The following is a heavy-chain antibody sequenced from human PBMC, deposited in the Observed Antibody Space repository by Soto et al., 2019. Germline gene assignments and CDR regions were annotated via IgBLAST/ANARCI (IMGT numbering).Heavy chain of an antibody. CDR2: IYPGDSDT. CDR1: GYSFTSYW. D-gene: IGHD2-21*02. CDR3: ARNLVFCGSDCYSAEFDY. Sequence: GESLKISCKGSGYSFTSYWIGWVRQMPGKGLEWMGIIYPGDSDTRYSPSFQGQVTISADKSISTAYLQWSSLKASDTAMYYCARNLVFCGSDCYSAEFDYWGQGTLVTVS. J-gene: IGHJ4*02. V-gene: IGHV5-51*01.